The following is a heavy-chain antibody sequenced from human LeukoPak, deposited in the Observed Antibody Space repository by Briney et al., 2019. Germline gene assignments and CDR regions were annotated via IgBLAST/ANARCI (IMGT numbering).Heavy chain of an antibody. J-gene: IGHJ4*02. CDR2: FDPEQAKT. CDR1: GNSLTDLN. Sequence: ASVKLSCKVSGNSLTDLNIQWVRQAPGKGLECMGGFDPEQAKTVYAENFQGRVIMTEDPSTDTAYMELSSLRSEDTAIYYCATRSGDFWSGYGNWGQGTLVIVSS. CDR3: ATRSGDFWSGYGN. D-gene: IGHD3-3*01. V-gene: IGHV1-24*01.